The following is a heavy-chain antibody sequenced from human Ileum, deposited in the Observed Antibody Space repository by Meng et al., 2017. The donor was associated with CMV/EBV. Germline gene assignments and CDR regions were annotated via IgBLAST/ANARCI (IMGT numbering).Heavy chain of an antibody. V-gene: IGHV3-74*01. CDR3: ARESVNLVTDS. CDR2: INDDGGST. Sequence: GESLKISCAASGFTFSSSWMHWVRQGPGKGLMWISRINDDGGSTSYADSVKGRFTISRDNAKNTLYLQMNSLRAEDTAVYYCARESVNLVTDSWGQGKLVTVSS. J-gene: IGHJ4*02. CDR1: GFTFSSSW. D-gene: IGHD5-18*01.